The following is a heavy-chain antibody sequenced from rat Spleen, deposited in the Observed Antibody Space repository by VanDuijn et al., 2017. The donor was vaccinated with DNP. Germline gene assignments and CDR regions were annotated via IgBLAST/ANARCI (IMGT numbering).Heavy chain of an antibody. CDR1: GFTFSDYY. Sequence: EVQLVESGGGLVQPGRSLKLSCTASGFTFSDYYMAWVRQAPTKGLEWVAYISYDGGNTYYRDSVKGRFTISRDNAKSTLYLQMNSLRSEDTATYYCIREGFAYWGQGTLVTVSS. J-gene: IGHJ3*01. V-gene: IGHV5-20*01. CDR3: IREGFAY. CDR2: ISYDGGNT.